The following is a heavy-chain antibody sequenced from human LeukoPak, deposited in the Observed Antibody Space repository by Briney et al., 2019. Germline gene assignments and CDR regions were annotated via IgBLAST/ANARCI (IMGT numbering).Heavy chain of an antibody. CDR1: GYTFTGYY. D-gene: IGHD1-26*01. J-gene: IGHJ5*02. Sequence: ASVKVSCKASGYTFTGYYMDWVRQAPGQGLEWMGWINPNSGGTNYAQKFQGRVTMTRDTSISTAYMELSRLRSDDTAVYYCARSLGEVGATTRFDPWGQGTLVTVSS. CDR3: ARSLGEVGATTRFDP. CDR2: INPNSGGT. V-gene: IGHV1-2*02.